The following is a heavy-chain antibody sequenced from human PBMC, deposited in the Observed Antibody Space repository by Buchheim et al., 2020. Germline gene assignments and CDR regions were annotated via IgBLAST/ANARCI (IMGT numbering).Heavy chain of an antibody. Sequence: QVQLQESGPGLVKPSQTLSLTCTVSGGSISSGGYYWSWIRQHPGKGLEWIGYIYYSGSTYYNPSPKRRVTITVDTSKNQFSLKLSSVTAADTAVYYCAREQGIQLYLRGGAFDIWGQGT. J-gene: IGHJ3*02. CDR2: IYYSGST. V-gene: IGHV4-31*03. CDR3: AREQGIQLYLRGGAFDI. D-gene: IGHD5-18*01. CDR1: GGSISSGGYY.